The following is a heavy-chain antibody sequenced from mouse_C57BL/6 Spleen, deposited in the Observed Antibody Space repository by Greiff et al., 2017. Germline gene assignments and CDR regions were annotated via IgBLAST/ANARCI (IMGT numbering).Heavy chain of an antibody. V-gene: IGHV5-17*01. CDR3: ARELLWLRRGAMDY. Sequence: DVMLVESGGGLVKPGGSLKLSCAASGFTFSDYGMHWVRQAPEKGLEWVAYISSGSSTIYYADTVKGRFTISRDNAKNTLFLQMTSLRSEDTAMYYCARELLWLRRGAMDYWGQGTSVTVSS. D-gene: IGHD2-2*01. J-gene: IGHJ4*01. CDR1: GFTFSDYG. CDR2: ISSGSSTI.